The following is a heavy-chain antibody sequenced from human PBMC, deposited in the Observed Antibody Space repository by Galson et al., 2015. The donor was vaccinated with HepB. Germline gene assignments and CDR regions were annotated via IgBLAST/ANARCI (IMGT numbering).Heavy chain of an antibody. V-gene: IGHV4-39*01. CDR1: GGSISSSRTY. CDR2: VYYTGSA. Sequence: SETLSLTCTVSGGSISSSRTYWGWIRQPPGKGLEWIGTVYYTGSAYYNPSLKSRVTISADTSKKQISLNLSSVTAADTAVYYCARLSTGGALNWFDPWGQGTLVAVSS. CDR3: ARLSTGGALNWFDP. J-gene: IGHJ5*02. D-gene: IGHD1-14*01.